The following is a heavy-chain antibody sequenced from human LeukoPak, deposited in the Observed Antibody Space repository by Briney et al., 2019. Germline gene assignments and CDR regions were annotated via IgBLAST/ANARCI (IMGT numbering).Heavy chain of an antibody. J-gene: IGHJ4*02. Sequence: GGSLRLSCAASGFTVSTNYMSWVRQAPGKGLEWVSIVYDSGTIHYADSVKGRFTISRGNLKNTLHLQMNSLRAEDTAVYYCASHWGGYWGQGTLVTVSS. CDR1: GFTVSTNY. CDR3: ASHWGGY. V-gene: IGHV3-53*01. CDR2: VYDSGTI. D-gene: IGHD3-16*01.